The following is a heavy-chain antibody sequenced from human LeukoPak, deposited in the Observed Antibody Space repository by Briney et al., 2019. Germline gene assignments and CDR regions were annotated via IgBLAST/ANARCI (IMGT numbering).Heavy chain of an antibody. J-gene: IGHJ4*02. V-gene: IGHV3-48*03. CDR2: ISSSGSTI. Sequence: PGGSLRLSCAASGFTFSSYEMNWVRQAPGKGLEWVSYISSSGSTIYYADSVKGRFTISRDNAKNSLYLQMNSLRAEDTAVYYCAREGPRIAVAGISLWGQGTLVTVSS. D-gene: IGHD6-19*01. CDR3: AREGPRIAVAGISL. CDR1: GFTFSSYE.